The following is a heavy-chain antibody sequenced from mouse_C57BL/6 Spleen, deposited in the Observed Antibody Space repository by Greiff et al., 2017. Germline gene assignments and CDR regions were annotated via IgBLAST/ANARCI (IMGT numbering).Heavy chain of an antibody. CDR2: IYPGDGDT. J-gene: IGHJ3*01. CDR3: ARTLGFAY. V-gene: IGHV1-80*01. D-gene: IGHD4-1*01. CDR1: GYAFSSYW. Sequence: VKLMESGAELVKPGASVKISCKASGYAFSSYWMNWVKQRPGKGLEWIGQIYPGDGDTNYNGKFKGKATLTADKSSSTAYMQLSSLTSEDSAVYFCARTLGFAYWGQGTLVTVSA.